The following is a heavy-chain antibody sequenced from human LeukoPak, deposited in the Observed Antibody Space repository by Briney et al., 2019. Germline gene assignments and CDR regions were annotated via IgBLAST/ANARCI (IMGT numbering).Heavy chain of an antibody. J-gene: IGHJ4*02. CDR1: GVTFSNAW. Sequence: GGSLRLSCAASGVTFSNAWMSWVRQAPGKGLEWVGRIKSKTDGGTTDYAAPVKGRFTISRDDSKNTLYLQKNSLKAEDTGVYYCTPDVIAAAGTDYWGQGTLVTVSS. V-gene: IGHV3-15*01. CDR3: TPDVIAAAGTDY. D-gene: IGHD6-13*01. CDR2: IKSKTDGGTT.